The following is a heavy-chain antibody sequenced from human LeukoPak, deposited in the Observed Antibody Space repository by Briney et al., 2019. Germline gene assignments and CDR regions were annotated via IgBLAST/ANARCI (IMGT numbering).Heavy chain of an antibody. V-gene: IGHV3-23*01. CDR1: GFTFSSYA. CDR2: ISGSGGST. Sequence: GGSLRLSCAASGFTFSSYAMSWARQAPGKGLEWVSAISGSGGSTYYADSVMGRFTISRDNSKNTLYVQMNSLRADDTAIYYCAKDRVGASPHNAFDIWGQGTMVTVPS. J-gene: IGHJ3*02. D-gene: IGHD1-26*01. CDR3: AKDRVGASPHNAFDI.